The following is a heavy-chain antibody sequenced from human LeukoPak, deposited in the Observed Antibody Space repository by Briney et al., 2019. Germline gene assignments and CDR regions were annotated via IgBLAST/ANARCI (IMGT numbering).Heavy chain of an antibody. V-gene: IGHV4-39*01. CDR1: GGSISTSSYY. J-gene: IGHJ4*02. D-gene: IGHD5-24*01. CDR3: ARQADFALVEMATIMFDY. Sequence: PSETLSLTCTVSGGSISTSSYYWGWIRQPPGKGLEWIGSLYHTGSTYYNPSLKSRVNISVDTSKNQFSLKLNSVTAADTAVYYCARQADFALVEMATIMFDYWSQETLVTVSS. CDR2: LYHTGST.